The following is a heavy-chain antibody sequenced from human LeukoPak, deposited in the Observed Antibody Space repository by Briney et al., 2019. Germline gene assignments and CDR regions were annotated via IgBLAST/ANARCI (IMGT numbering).Heavy chain of an antibody. Sequence: SETLSLTCTVSGGSISSSSYYWGWIRQPPGKGLEWIGSIYYSGSTYYNPSLKSRVTISVDTSKNQFSLKLSSVTAADTAVYYCARDSNDALDIWGQGTMVTVSS. J-gene: IGHJ3*02. CDR1: GGSISSSSYY. CDR2: IYYSGST. D-gene: IGHD2-2*01. V-gene: IGHV4-39*07. CDR3: ARDSNDALDI.